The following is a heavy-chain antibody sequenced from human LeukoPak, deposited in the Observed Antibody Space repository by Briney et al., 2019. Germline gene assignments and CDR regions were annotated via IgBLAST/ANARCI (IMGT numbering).Heavy chain of an antibody. D-gene: IGHD3-10*01. CDR3: ARRRYYGSGSYLDY. CDR1: GGSISSGGYY. J-gene: IGHJ4*02. CDR2: IYHSGST. V-gene: IGHV4-30-2*01. Sequence: SQTLSLTCTVSGGSISSGGYYWSWSRQPPGKGLEWIGYIYHSGSTYYNPSLKSRVTISVDRSKNQFSLKLSSVTAADTAVYYCARRRYYGSGSYLDYWGQGTLVTVSS.